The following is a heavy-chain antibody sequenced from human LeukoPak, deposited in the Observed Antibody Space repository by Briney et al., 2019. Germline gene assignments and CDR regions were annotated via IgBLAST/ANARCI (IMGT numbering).Heavy chain of an antibody. CDR3: ARGEYNYFDY. Sequence: ASVKVSCKAPGYTFTSHGITWVRQAPGQGLEWVGWINAYNGHTNYVQNLQGRATMTTDTSTSTAYMELRSLRSDDTAVYYSARGEYNYFDYWGQGTLVTVSS. V-gene: IGHV1-18*01. CDR2: INAYNGHT. J-gene: IGHJ4*02. D-gene: IGHD3-10*01. CDR1: GYTFTSHG.